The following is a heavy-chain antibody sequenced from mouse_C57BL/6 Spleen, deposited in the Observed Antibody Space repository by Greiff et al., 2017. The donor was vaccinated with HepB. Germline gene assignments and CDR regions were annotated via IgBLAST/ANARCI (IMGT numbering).Heavy chain of an antibody. D-gene: IGHD1-1*01. CDR1: GYSITSGYY. CDR2: ISYDGSN. CDR3: ARGDGNHRFAY. Sequence: EVKLVESGPGLVKPSQSLSLTCSVTGYSITSGYYWNWIRQFPGNQLEWMGYISYDGSNNYNPSLKNRISITRDTSKNQFFLKLNSVTTEDTATYYCARGDGNHRFAYWGQGTLVTVSA. V-gene: IGHV3-6*01. J-gene: IGHJ3*01.